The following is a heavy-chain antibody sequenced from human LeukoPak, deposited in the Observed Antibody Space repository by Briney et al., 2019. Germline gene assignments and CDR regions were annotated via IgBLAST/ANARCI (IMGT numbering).Heavy chain of an antibody. J-gene: IGHJ4*02. V-gene: IGHV1-2*02. CDR2: INPNSGGT. Sequence: ASVKVSCKASGYTFTGYYMHWVRQAPGQGLEWMGWINPNSGGTNYAQKFQGRVTMTRDTSISTAYMELSRLRSDDMAVYYCAREEDYGGNPGLDYWGQGTLVTVSS. CDR3: AREEDYGGNPGLDY. CDR1: GYTFTGYY. D-gene: IGHD4-23*01.